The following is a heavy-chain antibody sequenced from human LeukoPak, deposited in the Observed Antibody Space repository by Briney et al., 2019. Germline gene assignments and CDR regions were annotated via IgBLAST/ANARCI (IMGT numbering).Heavy chain of an antibody. Sequence: PGGSLRLSCAASGFTFSSYWMSWVRQAPGKGLEWVANINQGGSERYYVDSVKGRFTISRDNAKNSLFLQMNSLRAEDTAVYYCARDLNVAAAATPFDYWGQGTLVTVSS. CDR1: GFTFSSYW. D-gene: IGHD6-13*01. J-gene: IGHJ4*02. CDR3: ARDLNVAAAATPFDY. V-gene: IGHV3-7*03. CDR2: INQGGSER.